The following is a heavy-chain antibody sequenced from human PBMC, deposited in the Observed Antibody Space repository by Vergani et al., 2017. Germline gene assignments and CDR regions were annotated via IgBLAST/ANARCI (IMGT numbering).Heavy chain of an antibody. CDR2: VHSSGST. CDR1: GDSLTSDFLY. V-gene: IGHV4-61*02. CDR3: ARGCASNRCPTRGTFEI. D-gene: IGHD2/OR15-2a*01. J-gene: IGHJ3*02. Sequence: QVQLQESGPGPVKPSQTLSLTCSVSGDSLTSDFLYWTWIRQPAGTRLEWIGRVHSSGSTHYNPSLEGRVSVSMDTAKNGFSLDLQSVTAADTAVYFCARGCASNRCPTRGTFEIWGRGTLVTVSS.